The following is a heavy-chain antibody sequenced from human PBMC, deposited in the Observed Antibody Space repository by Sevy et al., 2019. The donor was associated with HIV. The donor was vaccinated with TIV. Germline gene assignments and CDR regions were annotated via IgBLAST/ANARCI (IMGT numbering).Heavy chain of an antibody. CDR2: IGTLTDT. Sequence: GGSLRLSCVASGFTFSTYDMHWVRQVTGKGLEWVSGIGTLTDTYYPDSVKGRFIISRENAKNSLYRKMNSLRAGDTAVYYCARACAAAGGKSGPIDAFDIWGQGTLVTVSS. J-gene: IGHJ3*02. CDR3: ARACAAAGGKSGPIDAFDI. V-gene: IGHV3-13*01. CDR1: GFTFSTYD. D-gene: IGHD6-13*01.